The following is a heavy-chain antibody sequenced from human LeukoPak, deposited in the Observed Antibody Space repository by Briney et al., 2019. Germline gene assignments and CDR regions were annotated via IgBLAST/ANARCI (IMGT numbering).Heavy chain of an antibody. CDR2: INTDESST. CDR1: GFTFSSYW. Sequence: PGGSLTLSCAASGFTFSSYWMHWVRHAPGKGLVWVSRINTDESSTIYADSVKGRFTISRDNAKNTLYLQMNSPRAEDTAVYYCARAHDHFDYWGQGTLVTVSS. J-gene: IGHJ4*02. V-gene: IGHV3-74*01. CDR3: ARAHDHFDY.